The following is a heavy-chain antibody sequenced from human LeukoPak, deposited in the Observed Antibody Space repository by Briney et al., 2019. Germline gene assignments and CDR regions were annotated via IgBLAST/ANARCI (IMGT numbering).Heavy chain of an antibody. CDR2: ISSSSSYI. CDR1: GFTFSSYS. Sequence: GGSLRLSCAASGFTFSSYSMNWVRQAPGKGLEWVSSISSSSSYIYYADSVKGRFTISRDNAKNSLYLQMNSLRAEDTAVYYCARVWTKGYYYCGMDVWGQGTTVTVSS. D-gene: IGHD3/OR15-3a*01. J-gene: IGHJ6*02. V-gene: IGHV3-21*01. CDR3: ARVWTKGYYYCGMDV.